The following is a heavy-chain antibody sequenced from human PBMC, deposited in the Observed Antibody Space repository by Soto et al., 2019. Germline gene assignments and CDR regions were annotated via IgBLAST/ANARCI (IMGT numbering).Heavy chain of an antibody. CDR3: ARGPSAAAEN. D-gene: IGHD6-13*01. CDR2: ISPNNGDT. J-gene: IGHJ4*02. V-gene: IGHV1-8*01. CDR1: GYTFSNYD. Sequence: QVRLVQSGAEVKKPGASVKVSCKASGYTFSNYDINWVRQATEQGLEWRGWISPNNGDTGYAQKLQGRVTMTSNNSINASYMELSSLRCEVTAVYYCARGPSAAAENWGQGTLVTVSS.